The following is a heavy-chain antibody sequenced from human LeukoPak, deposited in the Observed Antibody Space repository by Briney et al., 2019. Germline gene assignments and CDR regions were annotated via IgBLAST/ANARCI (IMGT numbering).Heavy chain of an antibody. V-gene: IGHV3-9*01. CDR2: ISWNSGTI. Sequence: GRSLRLSCAASGFTFDDYAMHRVRQAPGKGLEWVSGISWNSGTIVYGDSVKGRFTISRDNAKNSLYLQMNSLRAEDTALYYCTKDRTFRLGAFDIWGQGTMVTVSS. CDR1: GFTFDDYA. D-gene: IGHD3-16*01. CDR3: TKDRTFRLGAFDI. J-gene: IGHJ3*02.